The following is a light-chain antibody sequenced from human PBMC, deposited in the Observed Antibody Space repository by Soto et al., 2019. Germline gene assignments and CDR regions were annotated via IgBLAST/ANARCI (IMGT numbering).Light chain of an antibody. CDR1: QSIGTW. J-gene: IGKJ4*01. Sequence: DIQLTQSPSTLSASVGDRITITCRASQSIGTWLAWYQHRPGEGPKLLIYAASSLQSGVPSRFSGSGSGTDFTLTISSLQPEDFATYYCQQANSPTTFGGGTKVEIK. CDR2: AAS. CDR3: QQANSPTT. V-gene: IGKV1-12*01.